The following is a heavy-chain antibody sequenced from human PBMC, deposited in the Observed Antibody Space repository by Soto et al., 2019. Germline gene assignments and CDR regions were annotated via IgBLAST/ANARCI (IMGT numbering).Heavy chain of an antibody. CDR2: INHSGST. CDR1: GGSLSGYY. Sequence: ESLSITCRVYGGSLSGYYWGWIRQPPGKGLEWIGEINHSGSTNYNPSLKSRVTISVDTSKNQFSLKLSSVTAADTAVYYCARGRIAAAGRATWYYYYGMDVWGQGTTVTVSS. CDR3: ARGRIAAAGRATWYYYYGMDV. J-gene: IGHJ6*02. D-gene: IGHD6-13*01. V-gene: IGHV4-34*01.